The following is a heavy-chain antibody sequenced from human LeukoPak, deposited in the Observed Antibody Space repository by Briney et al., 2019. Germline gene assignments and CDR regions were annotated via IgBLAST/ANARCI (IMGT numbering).Heavy chain of an antibody. J-gene: IGHJ3*02. V-gene: IGHV4-59*01. D-gene: IGHD3-9*01. CDR2: IYYSGST. CDR1: GGSISSYY. Sequence: KPSETLSLTCTVSGGSISSYYWSWIRQPPGKGLEWIGYIYYSGSTNYNPSLKSRVTISVDPSKNQFSLKLSSVTAADTAVYDCERVRKLRYCDWLSLRPRDAFDIWGQGTMVTVSS. CDR3: ERVRKLRYCDWLSLRPRDAFDI.